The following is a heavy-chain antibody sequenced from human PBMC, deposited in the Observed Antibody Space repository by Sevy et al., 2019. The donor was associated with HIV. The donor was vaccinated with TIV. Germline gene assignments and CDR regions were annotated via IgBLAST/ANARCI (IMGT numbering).Heavy chain of an antibody. J-gene: IGHJ6*02. CDR2: ISYDGSDK. D-gene: IGHD1-7*01. CDR1: GFAFTNYYA. V-gene: IGHV3-30-3*01. Sequence: VGSLRLSCTASGFAFTNYYAMHWVRQAPGKGLEWVALISYDGSDKFYENSVKGRFTITRDNFKNTLYLQMNGLTTEDTAVYYCARPRANYVDHYFFYAMDVWGQGTTVTVSS. CDR3: ARPRANYVDHYFFYAMDV.